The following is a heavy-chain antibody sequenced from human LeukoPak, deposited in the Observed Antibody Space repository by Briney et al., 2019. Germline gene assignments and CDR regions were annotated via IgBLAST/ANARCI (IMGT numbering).Heavy chain of an antibody. Sequence: PSETLSLTCTVSGGSINSDSYCWSWIRQPAGKGLEWIGRIYAGGNTIYNPSLKSRVTISLDTSKNQFSLKVNSVTAADTAMYYCARSEILTSGYPKHFDYWGQGTLVTVSS. J-gene: IGHJ4*02. CDR3: ARSEILTSGYPKHFDY. V-gene: IGHV4-61*02. D-gene: IGHD3-9*01. CDR1: GGSINSDSYC. CDR2: IYAGGNT.